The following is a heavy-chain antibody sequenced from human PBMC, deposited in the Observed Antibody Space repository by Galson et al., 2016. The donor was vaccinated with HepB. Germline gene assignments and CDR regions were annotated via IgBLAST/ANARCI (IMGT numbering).Heavy chain of an antibody. D-gene: IGHD5/OR15-5a*01. CDR1: GDSMSRGGYY. CDR3: ARVYKIVSTPYQFDF. V-gene: IGHV4-31*03. CDR2: IYHSGNT. Sequence: TLSLTCTVSGDSMSRGGYYWSWVRQHPGKGLEWIGYIYHSGNTYYNRSLMTRLTISVDASNNQLSLRLNSVTAAATAIYYCARVYKIVSTPYQFDFWGRGTLVTVSS. J-gene: IGHJ4*02.